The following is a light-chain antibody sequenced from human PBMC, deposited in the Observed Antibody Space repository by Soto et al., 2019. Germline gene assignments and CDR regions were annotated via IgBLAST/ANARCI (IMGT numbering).Light chain of an antibody. CDR2: EVY. Sequence: QSVLTQPPSASGSPGQSVTISCTGTRSDVGGYNYVCWYQQYPGKAPKLIISEVYKRPSGVPDRFSGSKSGNTASLTVSGLQAEDEADYYCSSYSGTNTVVFGGGTKLTVL. CDR1: RSDVGGYNY. CDR3: SSYSGTNTVV. V-gene: IGLV2-8*01. J-gene: IGLJ2*01.